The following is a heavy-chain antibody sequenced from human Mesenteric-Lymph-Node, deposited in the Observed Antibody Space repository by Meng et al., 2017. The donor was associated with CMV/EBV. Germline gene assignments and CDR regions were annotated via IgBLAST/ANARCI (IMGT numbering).Heavy chain of an antibody. CDR1: GYTFIGYY. CDR3: ARDSTGVVPAAVYYYYYGMDV. J-gene: IGHJ6*02. D-gene: IGHD2-2*01. CDR2: INPNSGGT. V-gene: IGHV1-2*02. Sequence: ASVKVSCKASGYTFIGYYMHWVRQAPGQGLEWMGWINPNSGGTNYAQKFQGRVTMTRDTSISTAYMELSRLRSDDTAVYYCARDSTGVVPAAVYYYYYGMDVWGQGTTVTVSS.